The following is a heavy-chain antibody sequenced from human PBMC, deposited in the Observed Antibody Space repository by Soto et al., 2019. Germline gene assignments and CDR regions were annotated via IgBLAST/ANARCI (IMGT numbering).Heavy chain of an antibody. Sequence: GEALKISCKGSVYSFTSYWFGWVRQMPGKGLEWMGIIYPGDSDTRYSPSFQGQVTISADKSISTAYLQWSSLKASDTAMYYCARQPGPDAFDIWGQGTMVTVSS. J-gene: IGHJ3*02. CDR3: ARQPGPDAFDI. V-gene: IGHV5-51*01. CDR1: VYSFTSYW. CDR2: IYPGDSDT.